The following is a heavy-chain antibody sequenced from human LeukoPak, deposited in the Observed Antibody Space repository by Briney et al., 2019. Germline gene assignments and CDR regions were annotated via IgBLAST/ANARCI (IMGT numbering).Heavy chain of an antibody. CDR3: ARAFGDSSLDV. J-gene: IGHJ6*04. V-gene: IGHV1-8*01. CDR1: GYTFTSYD. D-gene: IGHD4-17*01. CDR2: MNPNSGNT. Sequence: ASVKVSCKAPGYTFTSYDIDWVRQAPGQGLEWMGWMNPNSGNTGYAQKFQGRVTMTRNTSIRTAYMELSSLRSEDTAIYYCARAFGDSSLDVWGKGTTVTISS.